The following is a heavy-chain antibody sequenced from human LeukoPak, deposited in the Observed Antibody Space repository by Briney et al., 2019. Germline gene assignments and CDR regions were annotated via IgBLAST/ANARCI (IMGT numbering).Heavy chain of an antibody. J-gene: IGHJ6*02. CDR3: TRGPQRGAAANYYGMDV. V-gene: IGHV3-74*01. Sequence: GGSLRLSCAASGFTFSNYGMNWVRQAPGKGLVWVSRINSDGSSTSYADPVKGRFAISRDNAKSTLYLQMNSLRAEDTAVYYCTRGPQRGAAANYYGMDVWGQGTTVTVSS. CDR2: INSDGSST. CDR1: GFTFSNYG. D-gene: IGHD2-2*01.